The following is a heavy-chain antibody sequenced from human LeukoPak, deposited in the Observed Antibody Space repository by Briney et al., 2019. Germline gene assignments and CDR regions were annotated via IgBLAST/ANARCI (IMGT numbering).Heavy chain of an antibody. J-gene: IGHJ4*02. D-gene: IGHD3-22*01. CDR1: GFTFSSYA. CDR3: AKGIDTTGYYPFDY. V-gene: IGHV3-23*01. CDR2: IRGSGGST. Sequence: PGGSLRLSCAASGFTFSSYAMSWVRQAPGKGLEWVSAIRGSGGSTYYADSVKGRFTISRDSSKNTLFLQMNSLRAEDPAVYYCAKGIDTTGYYPFDYWGQGTLVTVSS.